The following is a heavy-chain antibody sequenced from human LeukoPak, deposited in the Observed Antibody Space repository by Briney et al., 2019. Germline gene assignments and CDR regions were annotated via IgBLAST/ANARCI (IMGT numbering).Heavy chain of an antibody. CDR2: IIPIFGTA. CDR3: ARGRIAALDAFDI. CDR1: GGTFSSYA. V-gene: IGHV1-69*13. D-gene: IGHD6-6*01. J-gene: IGHJ3*02. Sequence: ASVKVSCKASGGTFSSYAISWVRQAPGQGLEWMGGIIPIFGTANYAQKFQGRVTITADESTSTAYMELSSLRSEDTAVYYCARGRIAALDAFDIWGQGTMVTVSS.